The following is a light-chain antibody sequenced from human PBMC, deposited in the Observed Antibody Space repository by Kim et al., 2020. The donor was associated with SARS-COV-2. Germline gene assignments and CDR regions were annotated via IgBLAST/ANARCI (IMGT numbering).Light chain of an antibody. V-gene: IGLV2-8*01. Sequence: PGQSVTISCTGTSSDVGGYNYVSWYQQHPGKAPKLMIYEVSKRPSGVPDRFSGSKSGNTASLTVSGLQAEDEADYYCSSYAGIWVVFGGGTQLTVL. CDR3: SSYAGIWVV. CDR2: EVS. J-gene: IGLJ2*01. CDR1: SSDVGGYNY.